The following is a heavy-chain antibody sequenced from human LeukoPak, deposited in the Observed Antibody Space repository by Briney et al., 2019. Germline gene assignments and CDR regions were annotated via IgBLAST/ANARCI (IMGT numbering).Heavy chain of an antibody. D-gene: IGHD2-2*01. CDR3: ARHHLYQEINFDY. V-gene: IGHV3-7*01. CDR1: GFTFSSYW. J-gene: IGHJ4*02. Sequence: GGSLRLSCAASGFTFSSYWMSWVRRAPGKGLEWVANIKQDGSEKYYVDSVKGRFTISRDNAKNSLYLQMNSLRAEDTAVYYCARHHLYQEINFDYWGQGTLVTVSS. CDR2: IKQDGSEK.